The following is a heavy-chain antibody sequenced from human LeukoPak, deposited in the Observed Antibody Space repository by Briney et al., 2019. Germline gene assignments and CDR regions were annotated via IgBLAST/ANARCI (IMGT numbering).Heavy chain of an antibody. CDR1: GFTFSDYY. Sequence: GGSLRLSCAASGFTFSDYYMSWIRQAPGKGLEWVSYISSSGSTIYYADSVKGRFTISRDNAKYSLYLQMNSLRAEGTAVYYCARVNQDIVVVPAAMCWFDPWGQGTLVTVSS. J-gene: IGHJ5*02. CDR2: ISSSGSTI. V-gene: IGHV3-11*01. CDR3: ARVNQDIVVVPAAMCWFDP. D-gene: IGHD2-2*01.